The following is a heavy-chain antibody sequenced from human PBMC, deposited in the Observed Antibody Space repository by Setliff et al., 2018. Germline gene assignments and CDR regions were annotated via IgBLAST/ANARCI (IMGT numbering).Heavy chain of an antibody. CDR1: GGSISSSGYY. CDR3: ARGDSSGYYYILFDF. CDR2: IYYRGST. D-gene: IGHD3-22*01. J-gene: IGHJ4*02. V-gene: IGHV4-39*07. Sequence: TSETLSLTCTVSGGSISSSGYYWGWIRQPPGKGLEWIGSIYYRGSTYYNPSLKSRVTMSVDASKNQFSLKLSSVTAADTAAYYCARGDSSGYYYILFDFWGQGTLVTVSS.